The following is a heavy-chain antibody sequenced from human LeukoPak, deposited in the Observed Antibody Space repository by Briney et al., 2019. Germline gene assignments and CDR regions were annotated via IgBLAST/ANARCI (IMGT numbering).Heavy chain of an antibody. J-gene: IGHJ3*02. V-gene: IGHV3-23*01. CDR3: ANSGAAADYYDSSEDAFDI. Sequence: PGGSLRLSCAASGFTFSSYAMSWVRQAPGKGLEWVSAISGSGGSTYYADSVKGRFTISRDNSKNTLYLQMNSLRAEDTAVYYCANSGAAADYYDSSEDAFDIWGQGTMVTVSS. CDR2: ISGSGGST. CDR1: GFTFSSYA. D-gene: IGHD3-22*01.